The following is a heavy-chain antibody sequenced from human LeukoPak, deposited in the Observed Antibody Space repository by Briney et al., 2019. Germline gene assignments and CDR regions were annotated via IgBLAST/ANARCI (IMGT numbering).Heavy chain of an antibody. D-gene: IGHD3-22*01. V-gene: IGHV3-15*01. J-gene: IGHJ4*02. CDR3: AEGRYDSTGYRYFDY. Sequence: GSLRLSCAASGFTFSNAWMSWVRQAPGKGLEWVGRIKSKTDGGTTDYAAPVKGRFTISRDDSKNTLYLHMSSLRAEDTAVYYCAEGRYDSTGYRYFDYWGQGILVTVSS. CDR2: IKSKTDGGTT. CDR1: GFTFSNAW.